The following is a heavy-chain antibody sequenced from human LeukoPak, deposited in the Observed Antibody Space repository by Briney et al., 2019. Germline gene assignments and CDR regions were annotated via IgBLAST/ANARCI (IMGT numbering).Heavy chain of an antibody. V-gene: IGHV1-18*01. CDR1: GYTFTSYG. Sequence: GASVKVSCKASGYTFTSYGISWVRQAPGQGLGWMGGISVYNGNTNYAQKLQGRVTMTTDTSTSTAYMELRSLRSDDTAVYYCARDPNYYGSGSYYNVGFFVLWGQGTLVTVSS. CDR2: ISVYNGNT. D-gene: IGHD3-10*01. CDR3: ARDPNYYGSGSYYNVGFFVL. J-gene: IGHJ4*02.